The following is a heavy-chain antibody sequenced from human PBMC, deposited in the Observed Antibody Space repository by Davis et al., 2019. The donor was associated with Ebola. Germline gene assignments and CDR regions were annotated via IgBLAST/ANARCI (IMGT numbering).Heavy chain of an antibody. CDR1: GYSFTSYG. CDR3: ARDPLNDAYYYDTSGSAFDY. J-gene: IGHJ4*02. D-gene: IGHD3-22*01. CDR2: ISTYNGNT. V-gene: IGHV1-18*04. Sequence: AASVKVSCKASGYSFTSYGISWVRQAPGQSLEWMGWISTYNGNTNYAQKLQGRVTVTTDTSTSTAYMELRSLRSDDTALYYCARDPLNDAYYYDTSGSAFDYWGQGTLVTVSS.